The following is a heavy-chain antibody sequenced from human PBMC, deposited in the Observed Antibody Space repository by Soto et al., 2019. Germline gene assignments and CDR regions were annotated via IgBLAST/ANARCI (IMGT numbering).Heavy chain of an antibody. CDR2: ISVYNGNT. CDR3: ARAGQYYDASGYAD. J-gene: IGHJ4*02. Sequence: QVKLVQSGTEVKKPGASIKVSCKASGYSFVTSGMTWVRQAPGQGLEWMGWISVYNGNTNYAQKLEDRVTMTTDTATNTAYLEARNLRSDDTAVYYCARAGQYYDASGYADWGQGTLVTVSS. CDR1: GYSFVTSG. D-gene: IGHD3-22*01. V-gene: IGHV1-18*01.